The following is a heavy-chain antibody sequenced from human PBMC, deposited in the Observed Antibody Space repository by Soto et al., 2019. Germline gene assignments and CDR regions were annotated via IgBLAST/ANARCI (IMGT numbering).Heavy chain of an antibody. CDR3: AKDGGFDYGFWYFDV. J-gene: IGHJ2*01. V-gene: IGHV3-30-3*01. CDR1: GFTFSSYV. CDR2: ISYEGSTK. Sequence: QVQLVESGGGLVQPGRSLRLSCAASGFTFSSYVMHWVRQAPGKGLEWVAVISYEGSTKYYADSVKGRFTISRDNPKNTLYLQMDSLRADDTAGYYCAKDGGFDYGFWYFDVWGRGTLVTVSS. D-gene: IGHD4-17*01.